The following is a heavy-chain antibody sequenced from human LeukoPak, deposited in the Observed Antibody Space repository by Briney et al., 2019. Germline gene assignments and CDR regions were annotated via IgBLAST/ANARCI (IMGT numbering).Heavy chain of an antibody. CDR2: IHHSGSA. D-gene: IGHD1-26*01. Sequence: SETLSLTCAVSGASISSNWWNWVRQPPGKGPEWIGEIHHSGSANYNPSLKSRVTISLDTSENHFSLRLSSVTAADTAVYYCVRDRGEFSYSHDYWGQGTLVTVSS. CDR1: GASISSNW. V-gene: IGHV4-4*02. CDR3: VRDRGEFSYSHDY. J-gene: IGHJ4*02.